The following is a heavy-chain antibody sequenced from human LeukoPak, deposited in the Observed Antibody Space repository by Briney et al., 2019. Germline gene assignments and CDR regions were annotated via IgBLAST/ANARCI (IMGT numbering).Heavy chain of an antibody. V-gene: IGHV4-61*08. J-gene: IGHJ4*02. CDR2: IYYSGGT. CDR3: AGRSRSGWYYDY. Sequence: SETLSLTCTVSGGSISSGDYYWSWIRQPPGRGLEWIGYIYYSGGTNYNPSLKSRATISVDTSEDQFSLKLSSVTAADTAVYYCAGRSRSGWYYDYWGQGTLVTVSS. D-gene: IGHD6-19*01. CDR1: GGSISSGDYY.